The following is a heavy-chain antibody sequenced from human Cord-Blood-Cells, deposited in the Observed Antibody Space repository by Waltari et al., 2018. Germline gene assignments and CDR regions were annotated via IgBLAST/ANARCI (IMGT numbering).Heavy chain of an antibody. CDR1: GYTSTRYH. Sequence: QVQLVPSAAEVNTPAASLKHSCKASGYTSTRYHMPWVRQAPGQGLEWMGWINPNSGGTNYAQKFQGRVTMTRDTSISTAYMELSRLRSDDTAVYYCARGKYSSSFDYWGQGTLVTVSS. CDR2: INPNSGGT. CDR3: ARGKYSSSFDY. V-gene: IGHV1-2*02. J-gene: IGHJ4*02. D-gene: IGHD6-6*01.